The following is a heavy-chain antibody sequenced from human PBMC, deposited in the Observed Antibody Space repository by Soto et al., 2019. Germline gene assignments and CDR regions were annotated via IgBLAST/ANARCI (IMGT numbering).Heavy chain of an antibody. CDR1: GGTFSSYA. J-gene: IGHJ4*02. D-gene: IGHD3-10*01. CDR3: ARDSSVSSYYYGSGTETDY. V-gene: IGHV1-69*06. CDR2: IIPIFGTA. Sequence: QVQLVQSGAEVKKPGSSVKVSCKASGGTFSSYAISWVRQAPGQGLEWMGGIIPIFGTANYEQKFQGRVTITADKSTSTAYMELSSLRSEDTAVYYCARDSSVSSYYYGSGTETDYWGQGTLVTVSS.